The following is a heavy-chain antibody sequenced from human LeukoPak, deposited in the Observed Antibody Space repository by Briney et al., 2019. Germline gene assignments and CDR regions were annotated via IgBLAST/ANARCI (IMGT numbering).Heavy chain of an antibody. J-gene: IGHJ4*02. CDR2: ITGSSGTT. V-gene: IGHV3-23*01. CDR3: AKGTAVTPLYYFDY. CDR1: GFTFTNFA. Sequence: GGSLRLSCVASGFTFTNFAMTWVRQPPGKGLEWVSSITGSSGTTYDAASVRGRFTISRDVSKNTLYLQMNGLRAEDTATYYCAKGTAVTPLYYFDYWGQGVLVTVSS. D-gene: IGHD4-17*01.